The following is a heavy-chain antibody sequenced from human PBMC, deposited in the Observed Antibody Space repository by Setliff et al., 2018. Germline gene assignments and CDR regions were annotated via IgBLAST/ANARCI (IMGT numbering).Heavy chain of an antibody. V-gene: IGHV1-18*01. CDR2: ISGYNGYT. D-gene: IGHD3-22*01. J-gene: IGHJ6*03. CDR3: VREGVDSRSSTDYRYYMDV. Sequence: ASVKVSCKAFGYTFAKYGTSWVRQAPGQGLEWMGWISGYNGYTVYAQKLQGRVTLTTDTSTGTAYMEVRSLRSDDTAVYYCVREGVDSRSSTDYRYYMDVWGKGTTVTAP. CDR1: GYTFAKYG.